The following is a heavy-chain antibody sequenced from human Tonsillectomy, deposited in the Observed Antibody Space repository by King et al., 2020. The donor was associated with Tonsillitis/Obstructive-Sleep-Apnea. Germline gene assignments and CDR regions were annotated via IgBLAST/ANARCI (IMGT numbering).Heavy chain of an antibody. V-gene: IGHV7-4-1*02. CDR1: GYTFTRYA. J-gene: IGHJ6*02. Sequence: QLVQSGSELKKPGASVKVYCKASGYTFTRYAMNWVRQAPGQGLEWMGWINTNTGNPTYAQGFTGRFVFSLDTSVSTAYLQISSLKAEDTAVYYCATTSHGGNEDYGLDVWGQGTTVTVSS. D-gene: IGHD4-23*01. CDR2: INTNTGNP. CDR3: ATTSHGGNEDYGLDV.